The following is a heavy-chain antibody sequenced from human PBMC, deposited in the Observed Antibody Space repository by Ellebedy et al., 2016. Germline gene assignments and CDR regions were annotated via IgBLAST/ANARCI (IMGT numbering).Heavy chain of an antibody. D-gene: IGHD5-24*01. J-gene: IGHJ6*02. CDR1: GGSFSGYS. CDR3: ARGGDGYNRFYYYGMDV. V-gene: IGHV4-34*01. CDR2: INHSGSI. Sequence: SETLSLTCAVYGGSFSGYSWSWIRQPPGTGLEWIGEINHSGSINYNPSLKSRVTMSVDTSKNQFSLKLSSVTAADTAVYYCARGGDGYNRFYYYGMDVWGQGTTVTVSS.